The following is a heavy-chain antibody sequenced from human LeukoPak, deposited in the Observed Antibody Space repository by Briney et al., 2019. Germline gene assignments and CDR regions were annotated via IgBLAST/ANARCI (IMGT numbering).Heavy chain of an antibody. J-gene: IGHJ4*01. CDR1: GGSFSGYY. V-gene: IGHV4-34*01. CDR2: INHSGST. D-gene: IGHD2-2*01. Sequence: PSETLSLTCAVYGGSFSGYYWSWIRQPPGKGLEWIGEINHSGSTNYNPSLKSRVTISVDTSKNQFSLKLSSVTAADTAVYYCARRHCSSTSCYLPKYYFDYWGRGTLVTVSS. CDR3: ARRHCSSTSCYLPKYYFDY.